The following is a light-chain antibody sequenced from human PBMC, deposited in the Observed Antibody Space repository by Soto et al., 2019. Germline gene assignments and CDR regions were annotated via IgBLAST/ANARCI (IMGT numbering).Light chain of an antibody. Sequence: EIVLTQSPGTLSLSPGERATLSRRASQNIDNSFLAWYQQKPGQPPRLLIYDTSNRATGIPARFSGSGSGTDFTLTISGLEPADLGVYYCQQRHNWPITFGQGTRLEIK. CDR3: QQRHNWPIT. CDR1: QNIDNS. J-gene: IGKJ5*01. CDR2: DTS. V-gene: IGKV3-11*01.